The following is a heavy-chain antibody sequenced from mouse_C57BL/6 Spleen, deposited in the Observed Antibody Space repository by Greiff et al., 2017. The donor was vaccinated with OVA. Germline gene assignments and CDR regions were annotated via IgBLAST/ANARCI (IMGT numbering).Heavy chain of an antibody. CDR1: GYTFTSYW. Sequence: QVQLQQPGTELVKPGASVKLSCKASGYTFTSYWMHWVKQRPGQGLEWIGYINPSNGGTNYNEKFKSKATLSVDKSASTAYMQLSSLTSEDSAVYSCANYYYVSSSLFDFDYWGQGTTLTVSS. V-gene: IGHV1-53*01. CDR2: INPSNGGT. D-gene: IGHD1-1*01. J-gene: IGHJ2*01. CDR3: ANYYYVSSSLFDFDY.